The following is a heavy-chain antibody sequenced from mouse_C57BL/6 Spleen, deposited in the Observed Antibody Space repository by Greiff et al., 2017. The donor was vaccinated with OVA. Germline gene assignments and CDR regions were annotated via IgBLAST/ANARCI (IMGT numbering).Heavy chain of an antibody. Sequence: VQLQQPGAELVKPGASVKMSCKASGYTFTSYWITWVKQRPGQGLEWIGDIYPGSGSTNYNEKFKGKATLTVDTSSSTAYMQRSSLTSEDSAVYYCAKGPYYGSSYWYFDVWGTGTTVTVSS. V-gene: IGHV1-55*01. J-gene: IGHJ1*03. CDR2: IYPGSGST. D-gene: IGHD1-1*01. CDR1: GYTFTSYW. CDR3: AKGPYYGSSYWYFDV.